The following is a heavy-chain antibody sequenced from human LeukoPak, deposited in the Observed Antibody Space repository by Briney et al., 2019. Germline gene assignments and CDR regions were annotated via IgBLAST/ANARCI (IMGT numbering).Heavy chain of an antibody. Sequence: PGSSLRLFRAPSGFTLSSYGMLWVRQASGKGVEWVAVIWYDGRNKYYADSVKGPFTISRDNSKNTLYLQMNILRAGDTGVYYWARDQSWFGELLDYGMDVWGQGPTVTAS. V-gene: IGHV3-33*01. CDR2: IWYDGRNK. D-gene: IGHD3-10*01. J-gene: IGHJ6*02. CDR3: ARDQSWFGELLDYGMDV. CDR1: GFTLSSYG.